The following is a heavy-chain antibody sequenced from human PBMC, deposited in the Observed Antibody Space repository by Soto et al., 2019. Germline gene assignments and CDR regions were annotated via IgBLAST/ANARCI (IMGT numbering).Heavy chain of an antibody. V-gene: IGHV4-39*01. CDR2: IYYIGST. J-gene: IGHJ6*02. CDR3: ARLWFGESLGSYYYYGMDV. Sequence: SSETLSLTCTVSGGSISSSSYYWGWIRQPPGKGLEWIGSIYYIGSTYYNPSLKSRVTISVDTSKNQFSLKLSSVTAADTAVYYCARLWFGESLGSYYYYGMDVWGQGTTVTVSS. D-gene: IGHD3-10*01. CDR1: GGSISSSSYY.